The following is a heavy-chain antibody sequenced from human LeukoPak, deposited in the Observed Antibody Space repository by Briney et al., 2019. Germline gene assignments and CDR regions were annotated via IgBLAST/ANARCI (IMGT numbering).Heavy chain of an antibody. J-gene: IGHJ3*02. D-gene: IGHD6-13*01. CDR2: IIPIFGTA. CDR3: AREIIAAAGKDAFDI. V-gene: IGHV1-69*06. Sequence: SVKVSCKASGGTFSSYAISWVRQAPGQGLQWMGGIIPIFGTANYAQKFQGRVTITADKSTSTAYMELSSLRSEDTAVYYCAREIIAAAGKDAFDIWGQGTMVTVSS. CDR1: GGTFSSYA.